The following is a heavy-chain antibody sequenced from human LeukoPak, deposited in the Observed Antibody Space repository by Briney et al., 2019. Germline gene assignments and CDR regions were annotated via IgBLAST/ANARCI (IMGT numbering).Heavy chain of an antibody. CDR2: IKSKTDGGTT. V-gene: IGHV3-15*01. Sequence: GGSLRLSCAASGFTFSNAWMSWVRQAPGKGLEWVGRIKSKTDGGTTDYAAPVKGRFTISRDDSKNTLYLQMNSLKTEDTAVYYCTTDFDILTGYYWEYYFDYWGQGTLVTVSS. J-gene: IGHJ4*02. CDR1: GFTFSNAW. CDR3: TTDFDILTGYYWEYYFDY. D-gene: IGHD3-9*01.